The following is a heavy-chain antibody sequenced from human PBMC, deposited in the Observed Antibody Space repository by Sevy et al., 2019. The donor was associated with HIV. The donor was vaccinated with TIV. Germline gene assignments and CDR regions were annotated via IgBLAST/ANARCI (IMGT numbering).Heavy chain of an antibody. J-gene: IGHJ5*02. D-gene: IGHD3-10*01. CDR3: ATGPYYYGSGSYYNEGWFDP. V-gene: IGHV1-24*01. CDR1: GYTLTELS. CDR2: FDPEDGET. Sequence: ASVKVSCKVSGYTLTELSMHWVRQAPGKGLEWMGGFDPEDGETIYAQKFQGRVTMTEETSTDTAYMELGSLRSEDTAVYYCATGPYYYGSGSYYNEGWFDPWGQGTLVTVSS.